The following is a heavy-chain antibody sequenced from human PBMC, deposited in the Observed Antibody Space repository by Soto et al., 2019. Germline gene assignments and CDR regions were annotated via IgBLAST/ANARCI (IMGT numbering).Heavy chain of an antibody. CDR1: GVTFSSYA. CDR3: ARALVYDFWSGYYPYYYGMDV. V-gene: IGHV1-69*06. D-gene: IGHD3-3*01. Sequence: ASVKVSCKASGVTFSSYAISWVRQAPGQGLEWMGGIIPIFGTANYAQKFQGRVTITADKSTSTAYMELSSLRSEDTAVYYCARALVYDFWSGYYPYYYGMDVWGQGTTVTVSS. J-gene: IGHJ6*02. CDR2: IIPIFGTA.